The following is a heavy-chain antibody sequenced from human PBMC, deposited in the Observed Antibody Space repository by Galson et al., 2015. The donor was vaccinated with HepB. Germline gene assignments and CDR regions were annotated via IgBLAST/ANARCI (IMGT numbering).Heavy chain of an antibody. Sequence: QVLLQESGPGLVKPSETLSLTCSVPGASISNYYWSWVRQAPGKGLEWIGYIYVSENTNYNPSFKSRVTMSVDTSKNEIYLKLISVTAADTAVYYCARNPQGGEYYFRGMDVWGQGIRVTVSS. CDR2: IYVSENT. CDR1: GASISNYY. D-gene: IGHD3-10*01. CDR3: ARNPQGGEYYFRGMDV. V-gene: IGHV4-59*01. J-gene: IGHJ6*02.